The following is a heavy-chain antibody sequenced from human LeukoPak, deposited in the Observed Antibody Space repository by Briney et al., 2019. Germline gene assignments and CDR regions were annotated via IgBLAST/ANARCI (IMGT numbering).Heavy chain of an antibody. V-gene: IGHV3-23*01. CDR2: INGGGGTT. Sequence: GGSLRLSCAASGFTFSNYAMSWVRQTPGKGLEWVSGINGGGGTTYYSDSVKGRFTISRDNSKNTLYLQMNSLRAEDTAVYYCADGYYYGMDVWGQGTTVTVSS. CDR1: GFTFSNYA. CDR3: ADGYYYGMDV. J-gene: IGHJ6*02.